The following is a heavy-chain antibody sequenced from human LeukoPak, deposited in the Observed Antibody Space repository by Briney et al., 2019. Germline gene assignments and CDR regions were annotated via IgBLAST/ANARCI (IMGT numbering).Heavy chain of an antibody. CDR2: IYYSGST. D-gene: IGHD3-22*01. CDR1: GGSISSGGYY. Sequence: SETLSLTCTVSGGSISSGGYYWSWIRQHPGKGLEWIGYIYYSGSTYYNPSLQSRVTISVDTSENQFSLKLSSVTAADTAVYYCARTDSSGYYGDYWGQGTLVTVSS. V-gene: IGHV4-31*03. J-gene: IGHJ4*02. CDR3: ARTDSSGYYGDY.